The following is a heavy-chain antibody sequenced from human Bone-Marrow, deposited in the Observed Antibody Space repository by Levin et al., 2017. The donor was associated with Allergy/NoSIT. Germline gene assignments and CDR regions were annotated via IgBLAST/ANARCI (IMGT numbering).Heavy chain of an antibody. CDR2: ISASGDMT. Sequence: PGGSLRLSCAASGFTLGHYAMNWVRQAPGRGLEWVAAISASGDMTYYADSVKGRFIISRDNSKNMLYLQMNSLRAEDTALYYCAQGKRDYNSLTGYYFLPPDNWGQGTLVTVAS. V-gene: IGHV3-23*01. CDR1: GFTLGHYA. CDR3: AQGKRDYNSLTGYYFLPPDN. D-gene: IGHD3-9*01. J-gene: IGHJ4*02.